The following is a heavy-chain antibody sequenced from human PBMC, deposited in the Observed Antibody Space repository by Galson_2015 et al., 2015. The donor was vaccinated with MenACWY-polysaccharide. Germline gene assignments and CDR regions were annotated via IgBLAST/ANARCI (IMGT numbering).Heavy chain of an antibody. J-gene: IGHJ4*02. Sequence: SLRLSCAAFGFTFSNYFMTWVRQAPGKGLEWVSTVTSSGDATYYADSVKGRFTISRDNSRNTLYLQMNSLRAEDTAVYYCSRYCSGIRCYSGLDYWGQGTLVTVSS. D-gene: IGHD2-15*01. CDR3: SRYCSGIRCYSGLDY. V-gene: IGHV3-23*01. CDR2: VTSSGDAT. CDR1: GFTFSNYF.